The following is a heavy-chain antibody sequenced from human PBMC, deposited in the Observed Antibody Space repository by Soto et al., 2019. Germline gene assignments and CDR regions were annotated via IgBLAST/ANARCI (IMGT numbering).Heavy chain of an antibody. D-gene: IGHD5-18*01. V-gene: IGHV3-33*01. CDR3: ARDGRDVDTAMGALDY. CDR1: GFTFSSYG. CDR2: IWYDGSNK. Sequence: GGSLRLSCAASGFTFSSYGMHWVRQAPGKGLEWVAVIWYDGSNKYYADSVKGRFTISRDNSKNTLYLQMNSLRAEDTAVYYCARDGRDVDTAMGALDYWGQGTLVTVSS. J-gene: IGHJ4*02.